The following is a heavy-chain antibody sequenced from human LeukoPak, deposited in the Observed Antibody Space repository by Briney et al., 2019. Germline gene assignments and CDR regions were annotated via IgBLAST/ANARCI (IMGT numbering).Heavy chain of an antibody. J-gene: IGHJ5*02. CDR1: GGSISSYY. Sequence: SETLSLTCTVSGGSISSYYWSWIRQPAGKGLEWIERIYTSGSTNYNPSLKSRVTMSVDTSKNQFSLKLSSVTAADTAVYYCARVAAGLSTVTTSHWFDPWGQGTLVTVSS. V-gene: IGHV4-4*07. CDR3: ARVAAGLSTVTTSHWFDP. CDR2: IYTSGST. D-gene: IGHD4-17*01.